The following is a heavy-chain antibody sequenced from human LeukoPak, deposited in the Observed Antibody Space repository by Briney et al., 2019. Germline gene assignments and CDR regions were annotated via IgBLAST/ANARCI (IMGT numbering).Heavy chain of an antibody. D-gene: IGHD2-21*01. CDR2: INHGGST. V-gene: IGHV4-34*01. J-gene: IGHJ4*02. CDR1: GGSLSGYY. CDR3: ARGWIVGPLDY. Sequence: PSETLSLTCDVYGGSLSGYYWNWIRQPPGKGLEWLGEINHGGSTNYNPSLKSRVTISIDTSKNQFFLNLTSVTAADTAVYYCARGWIVGPLDYWGQRTLVTVSS.